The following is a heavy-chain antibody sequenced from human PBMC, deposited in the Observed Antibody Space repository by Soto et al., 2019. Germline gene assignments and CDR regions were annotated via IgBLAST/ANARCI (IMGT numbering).Heavy chain of an antibody. J-gene: IGHJ1*01. CDR3: ARARDLAAAGTRNFQH. V-gene: IGHV4-34*01. D-gene: IGHD6-13*01. Sequence: SETLSLTCAVYGGSFSGYYWSWIRQPPGKGLEWIGEINHSGSTNYNPSLKSRVTISVDTSKNQFSLKLGSVTAADTVVYYCARARDLAAAGTRNFQHWGQGTLVTVSS. CDR1: GGSFSGYY. CDR2: INHSGST.